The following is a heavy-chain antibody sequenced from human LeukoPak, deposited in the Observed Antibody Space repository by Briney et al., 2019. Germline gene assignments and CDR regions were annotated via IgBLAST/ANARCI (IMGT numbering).Heavy chain of an antibody. Sequence: SVRVSCKASGGTFISYAISWVRQAPGQGLEWMGGIIPIFSTANYAQKFQGRVTITTDEPTSTAYMELSSLRSEDTAVYYCARSSSNYYYYYYMDVWGKGTTVTVSS. CDR3: ARSSSNYYYYYYMDV. CDR2: IIPIFSTA. V-gene: IGHV1-69*05. J-gene: IGHJ6*03. CDR1: GGTFISYA. D-gene: IGHD4-11*01.